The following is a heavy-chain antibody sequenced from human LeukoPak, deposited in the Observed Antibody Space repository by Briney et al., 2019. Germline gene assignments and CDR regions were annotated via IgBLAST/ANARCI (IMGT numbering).Heavy chain of an antibody. Sequence: KPSETLSLTCAVYGGSFSGYYWSWIRQPPGKGLEWIGEINHSGSTNYNPSLKSRVTISVDTSKNQFSLKLSSVTAAETAVYYCARSRLRTVLRYFDWLPSFDPWGQGTLVTVSS. D-gene: IGHD3-9*01. CDR1: GGSFSGYY. V-gene: IGHV4-34*01. J-gene: IGHJ5*02. CDR3: ARSRLRTVLRYFDWLPSFDP. CDR2: INHSGST.